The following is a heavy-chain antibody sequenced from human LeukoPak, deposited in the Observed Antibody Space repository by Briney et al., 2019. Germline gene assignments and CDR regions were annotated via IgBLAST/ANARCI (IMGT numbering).Heavy chain of an antibody. CDR2: ITSSSSYI. CDR3: ARERHTFDP. Sequence: PGGSLRLSCAASGFAFSSYSMTWVRQAPGKGLEWVSSITSSSSYIYYADSVKGRFTISRDDAKNSLYLQMNSLRVEDTAVYYCARERHTFDPWGQGTLVTVS. J-gene: IGHJ5*02. V-gene: IGHV3-21*01. D-gene: IGHD6-25*01. CDR1: GFAFSSYS.